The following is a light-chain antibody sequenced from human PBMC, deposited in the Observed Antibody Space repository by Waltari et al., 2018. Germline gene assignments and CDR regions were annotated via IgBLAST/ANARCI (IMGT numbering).Light chain of an antibody. CDR1: PSALGYSTF. Sequence: QSARTQPPPGSGSPGQSTTIPSTGTPSALGYSTFVSWYQQHPGKAPKLVIFDVSRWPSGVSHRFSGSKSGNTASLTISGLQAEDEAAYYCASYTSANTVLFGGGTKVTVL. V-gene: IGLV2-14*03. CDR3: ASYTSANTVL. CDR2: DVS. J-gene: IGLJ2*01.